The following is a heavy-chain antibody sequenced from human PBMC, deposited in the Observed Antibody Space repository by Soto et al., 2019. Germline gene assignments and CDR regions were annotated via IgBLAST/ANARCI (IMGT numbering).Heavy chain of an antibody. CDR2: INPNSGGT. CDR3: ARGTGVGYYYGMDV. V-gene: IGHV1-2*02. J-gene: IGHJ6*02. CDR1: GYTFTGYY. D-gene: IGHD2-8*01. Sequence: ASVKVSCKASGYTFTGYYMHWVRQAPGQGLEWMGWINPNSGGTNYAQKFQGRVTMTRDTSISTAYMELSRLRSDDTAVYYCARGTGVGYYYGMDVWGQGTTVTVSS.